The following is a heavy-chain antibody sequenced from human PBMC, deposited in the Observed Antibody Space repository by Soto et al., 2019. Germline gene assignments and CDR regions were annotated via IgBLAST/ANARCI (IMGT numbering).Heavy chain of an antibody. CDR3: ARDTRYSGYDYCFDY. D-gene: IGHD5-12*01. J-gene: IGHJ4*02. CDR2: ISSSSSYI. Sequence: GGSLILSCAASGFTFSSYSMNWVRQAPGKGLEWVSSISSSSSYIYYADSVKGRFTISRDNAKNSLYLQMNSLRAEDTAVYYCARDTRYSGYDYCFDYWGQGTLVTVSS. CDR1: GFTFSSYS. V-gene: IGHV3-21*01.